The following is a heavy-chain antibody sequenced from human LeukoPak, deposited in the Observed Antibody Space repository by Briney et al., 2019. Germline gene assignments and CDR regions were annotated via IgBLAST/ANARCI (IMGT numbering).Heavy chain of an antibody. CDR2: IYTSRNT. Sequence: PSETLSLTCLGCGGCISSYYWRWLGQPAGRGREWIGRIYTSRNTNYNSYLQCRVTISVVSSNNQFSLKLGSVTAAATAVSYCARGPYGSGWYAFDYWGQGTLVTVSS. D-gene: IGHD6-19*01. CDR1: GGCISSYY. J-gene: IGHJ4*02. CDR3: ARGPYGSGWYAFDY. V-gene: IGHV4-4*07.